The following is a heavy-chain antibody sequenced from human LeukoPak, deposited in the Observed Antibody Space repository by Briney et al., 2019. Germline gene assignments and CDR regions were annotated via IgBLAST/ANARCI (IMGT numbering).Heavy chain of an antibody. J-gene: IGHJ4*02. CDR1: GFTFSTYA. CDR2: ISGSGGST. CDR3: AKDGDSYDFWSGYSLGNYFDY. D-gene: IGHD3-3*01. Sequence: GGSLRLSCAASGFTFSTYAMNWVRQAPGKGLEWVSAISGSGGSTYYADSVKGRFTVSRDNSKNTLYLQMNSLRAEDTAVYYCAKDGDSYDFWSGYSLGNYFDYWGQGTLVTVSS. V-gene: IGHV3-23*01.